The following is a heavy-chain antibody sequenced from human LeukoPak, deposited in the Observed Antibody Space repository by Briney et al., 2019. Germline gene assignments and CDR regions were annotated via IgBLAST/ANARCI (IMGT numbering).Heavy chain of an antibody. J-gene: IGHJ4*02. D-gene: IGHD1-7*01. CDR3: ARSHRRNWNYDDY. CDR1: GFTFSSYA. V-gene: IGHV3-23*01. CDR2: ISGSGGST. Sequence: PGGSLRLSCAASGFTFSSYAMSWVRQAPGKGLEWVSAISGSGGSTYYADSVKGRFTISRGNSKNTLYLQMNSLRAEDTAVYYCARSHRRNWNYDDYWGQGTLVTVSS.